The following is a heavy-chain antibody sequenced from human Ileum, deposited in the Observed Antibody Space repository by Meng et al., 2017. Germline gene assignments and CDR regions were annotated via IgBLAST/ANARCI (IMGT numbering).Heavy chain of an antibody. CDR3: ATLHPTGTDY. V-gene: IGHV3-74*01. J-gene: IGHJ4*02. Sequence: GESLKISCAASGFTFRSHWMHWVRQAPGKGMVWVARIKGDGSETSYADSVKGRFTISRDNAKNTLYLQMNSLRVEDTAVYYCATLHPTGTDYWGQGILVTVSS. CDR1: GFTFRSHW. CDR2: IKGDGSET.